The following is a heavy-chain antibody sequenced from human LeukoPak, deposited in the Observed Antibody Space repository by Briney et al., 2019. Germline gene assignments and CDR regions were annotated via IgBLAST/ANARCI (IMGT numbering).Heavy chain of an antibody. Sequence: SETLSLTCSVSGGSISSNYWNWIRQPAGKGLEWIGRIHISGSTHYNPSLKSRVTMSVDTSKNQFSLILSSVTAADTAVYYCARDWGGNDMDVWGKGTTVTVSS. V-gene: IGHV4-4*07. CDR3: ARDWGGNDMDV. CDR1: GGSISSNY. D-gene: IGHD3-16*01. J-gene: IGHJ6*03. CDR2: IHISGST.